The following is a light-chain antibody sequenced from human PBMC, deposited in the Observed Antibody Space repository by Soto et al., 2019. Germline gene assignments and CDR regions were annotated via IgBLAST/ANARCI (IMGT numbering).Light chain of an antibody. CDR2: EVF. CDR1: SSDVGDYNY. CDR3: SSYTTSATLV. J-gene: IGLJ2*01. V-gene: IGLV2-14*01. Sequence: QSALTQPASVSGSPGQSITISCTATSSDVGDYNYVSWYQQYPGKAPKLVIYEVFNRPSGVSHRFSGSKSDNTASLIISGLQTEDEADYYCSSYTTSATLVFGGGTQLTVL.